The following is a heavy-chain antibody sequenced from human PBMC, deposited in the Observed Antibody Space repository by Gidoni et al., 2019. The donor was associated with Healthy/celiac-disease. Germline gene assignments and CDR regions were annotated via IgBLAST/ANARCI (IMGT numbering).Heavy chain of an antibody. Sequence: EVQLLESGGGLVQPGGSLRLSCAASGFPFSRLAMSWVRQAPGKGLEWVSAISGSGGSTYYADSVKGRFTISRDNSKNTLYLQMNSLRAEDTAVYYCAKRRRITMIVVVSAVGAFDIWGQGTMVTVSS. J-gene: IGHJ3*02. CDR1: GFPFSRLA. D-gene: IGHD3-22*01. CDR3: AKRRRITMIVVVSAVGAFDI. CDR2: ISGSGGST. V-gene: IGHV3-23*01.